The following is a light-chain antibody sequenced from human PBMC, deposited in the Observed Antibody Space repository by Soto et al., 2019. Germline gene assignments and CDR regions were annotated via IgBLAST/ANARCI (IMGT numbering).Light chain of an antibody. CDR2: GAS. J-gene: IGKJ1*01. CDR1: QSISSNF. CDR3: QQYGTSPWT. Sequence: EIVLTQSPGTLSLSPGEGATLSCRASQSISSNFLAWYQQERGQAPRLLIHGASNRATGVPDRFSASGSGTDFSLTISRLEPEDFAVYYCQQYGTSPWTFGQGTKVDIK. V-gene: IGKV3-20*01.